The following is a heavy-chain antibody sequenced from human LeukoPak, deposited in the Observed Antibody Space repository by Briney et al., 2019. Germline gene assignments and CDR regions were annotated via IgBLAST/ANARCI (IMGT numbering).Heavy chain of an antibody. CDR1: GGFIDSTND. J-gene: IGHJ4*02. CDR2: VAHDGPR. Sequence: PSETLSLICGVSGGFIDSTNDGSWVRQAPGKGLEWIGEVAHDGPRNYHPSLRSRVPMSFNRANNYFSLSLTAVTAADTALYYCTRENIAFWGEGVMVTVSS. V-gene: IGHV4-4*02. D-gene: IGHD2/OR15-2a*01. CDR3: TRENIAF.